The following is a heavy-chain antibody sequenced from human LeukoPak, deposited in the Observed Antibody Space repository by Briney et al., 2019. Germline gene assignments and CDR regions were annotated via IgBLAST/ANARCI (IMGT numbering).Heavy chain of an antibody. V-gene: IGHV4-59*01. J-gene: IGHJ4*02. CDR2: IYYSGST. CDR1: GGSISSYY. CDR3: ARLQGYFDY. Sequence: SETLSLTCTVSGGSISSYYWSWIRQPPGKGLEWIGYIYYSGSTNYNPSLKSRVTISVDTSKNQFSLKLSSVTAADTAVYYCARLQGYFDYWGQGTLVTVSS.